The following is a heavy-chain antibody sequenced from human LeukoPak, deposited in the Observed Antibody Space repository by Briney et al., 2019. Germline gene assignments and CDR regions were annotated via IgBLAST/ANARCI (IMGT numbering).Heavy chain of an antibody. CDR1: GYAFTDYY. D-gene: IGHD3-22*01. J-gene: IGHJ3*02. V-gene: IGHV1-2*02. CDR2: INPNSGAT. CDR3: ARGEYVISGYRNDAFDI. Sequence: ASVKVSCKASGYAFTDYYIHWVRQAPGQRLEWMGWINPNSGATKYAQKFQGRVTMTRDTSTSTAYMELSRLTSDDTAVYYCARGEYVISGYRNDAFDIWGQGTMVTVSS.